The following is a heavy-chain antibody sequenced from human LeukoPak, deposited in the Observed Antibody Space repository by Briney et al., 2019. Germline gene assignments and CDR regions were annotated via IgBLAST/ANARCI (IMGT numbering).Heavy chain of an antibody. J-gene: IGHJ4*02. CDR2: ISAYNGNT. CDR1: GYTFTSYG. CDR3: ARAPKDYYDSSGYQYYFDY. V-gene: IGHV1-18*01. Sequence: ASVKVSCKASGYTFTSYGISWVRQAPGQGLEWMGWISAYNGNTNYAQKFQGRVTMTRDTSTSTVYMELSSLRSVDTAVYYCARAPKDYYDSSGYQYYFDYWGQGTLVTVSS. D-gene: IGHD3-22*01.